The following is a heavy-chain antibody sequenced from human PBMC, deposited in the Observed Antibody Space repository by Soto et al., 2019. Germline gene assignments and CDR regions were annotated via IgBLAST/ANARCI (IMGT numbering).Heavy chain of an antibody. CDR1: GGSISSSSYY. J-gene: IGHJ6*03. Sequence: PSETLSLTCTVSGGSISSSSYYWGWIRQPPGKGLEWIGSIYYSGSTYYNTSLKSRVTISVDTSKNQFYLKLSSVTAAEKAVYFCAKLASGFSLDYYYYMDVWGKGTTVTVSS. D-gene: IGHD6-25*01. CDR2: IYYSGST. CDR3: AKLASGFSLDYYYYMDV. V-gene: IGHV4-39*01.